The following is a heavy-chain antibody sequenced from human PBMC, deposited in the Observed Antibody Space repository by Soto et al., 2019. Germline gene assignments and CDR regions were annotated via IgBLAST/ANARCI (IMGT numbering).Heavy chain of an antibody. Sequence: EVQVVESGGGLVQPGGSLRLSCAASGFTFSNYAMHWVCQAAGKGLEWVSGIGTAGDRYYPGSVKGRFTISRENAKNSLYLQMDNLRAGDTAVYYCARANQYYWYFDLWGRGTLVTVSS. D-gene: IGHD2-2*01. V-gene: IGHV3-13*04. CDR2: IGTAGDR. CDR1: GFTFSNYA. J-gene: IGHJ2*01. CDR3: ARANQYYWYFDL.